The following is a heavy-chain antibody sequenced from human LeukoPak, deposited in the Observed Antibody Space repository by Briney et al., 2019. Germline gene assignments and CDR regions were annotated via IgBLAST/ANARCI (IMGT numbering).Heavy chain of an antibody. CDR3: ATDLYSGGWYYFDY. CDR1: GYTLTELS. V-gene: IGHV1-24*01. J-gene: IGHJ4*02. D-gene: IGHD6-19*01. Sequence: ASVKVSCKVSGYTLTELSMHWVRQAPGKGLEWMGGFDPEDGETIYAQKFQGRVTMTEDTSTDTAYMELSSLRSEDTAVYYCATDLYSGGWYYFDYWGQGTLVTVSS. CDR2: FDPEDGET.